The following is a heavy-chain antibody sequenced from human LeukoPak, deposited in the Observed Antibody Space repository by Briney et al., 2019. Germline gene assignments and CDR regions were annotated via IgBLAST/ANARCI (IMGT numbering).Heavy chain of an antibody. J-gene: IGHJ4*02. Sequence: SETLSLTCTVSGGSFSSSSYYWGWIRQPPGKGLEWIGSIYYSGSTYYNPSLKSRVTTSVDTSKNQFSLKLSSVTAADTAVYYCAKDLAADGGGGFDYWGQGTLVTVSS. D-gene: IGHD6-13*01. V-gene: IGHV4-39*07. CDR2: IYYSGST. CDR3: AKDLAADGGGGFDY. CDR1: GGSFSSSSYY.